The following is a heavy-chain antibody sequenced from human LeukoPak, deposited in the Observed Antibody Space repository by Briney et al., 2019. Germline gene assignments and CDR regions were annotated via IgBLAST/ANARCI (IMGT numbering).Heavy chain of an antibody. D-gene: IGHD6-19*01. J-gene: IGHJ4*02. Sequence: SSETLSLTCAVSGGSITGFFWTWIRQPAGEGLQYIGRILSKGGANYNPSLQSRVAMSVDTSQNLFSLKLTSVTAADPAVYFCARVATPDVSSPLDFWGQGILVTVSS. V-gene: IGHV4-4*07. CDR3: ARVATPDVSSPLDF. CDR1: GGSITGFF. CDR2: ILSKGGA.